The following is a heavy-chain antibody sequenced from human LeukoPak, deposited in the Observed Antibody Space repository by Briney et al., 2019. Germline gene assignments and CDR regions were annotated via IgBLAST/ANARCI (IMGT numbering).Heavy chain of an antibody. V-gene: IGHV3-30-3*01. CDR3: ARGGSYYDILDNWFDP. Sequence: GESLRLSCAASGFTFSSYAMHWVRQAPGKGLEWVAVISYDGSNKYYADSVKGRFTISRDNSKNTLYLQMNSLRAEDTAVYYCARGGSYYDILDNWFDPWGQGTLVTVSS. D-gene: IGHD3-9*01. J-gene: IGHJ5*02. CDR1: GFTFSSYA. CDR2: ISYDGSNK.